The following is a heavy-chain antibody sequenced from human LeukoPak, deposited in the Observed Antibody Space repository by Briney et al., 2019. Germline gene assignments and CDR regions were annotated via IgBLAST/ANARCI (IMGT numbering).Heavy chain of an antibody. V-gene: IGHV4-30-4*01. D-gene: IGHD1-26*01. CDR2: IYYSGST. J-gene: IGHJ5*02. CDR1: GGSISSGDYY. CDR3: ARAPRIVGATPFDP. Sequence: SETLSLTCTVSGGSISSGDYYWSWIRQPPGQGLEWIGYIYYSGSTYYNPSLKSRVTISVDTSKNQFSLKLSSVTAADTAVYYCARAPRIVGATPFDPWGQGTLVTVSS.